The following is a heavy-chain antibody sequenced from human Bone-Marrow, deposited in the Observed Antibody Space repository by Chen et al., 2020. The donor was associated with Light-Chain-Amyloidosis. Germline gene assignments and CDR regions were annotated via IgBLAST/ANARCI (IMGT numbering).Heavy chain of an antibody. Sequence: EVQLEQSGPEVKKPGESLKLSCKGSGYTFPNYWIGWVRQMPGKGLEWMGVIYPDYSDARYSPSFEGQVTISADKSITTAYLQWRSLKASDTAMYYCARRRDGYNFDYWGQGTLVTVSS. J-gene: IGHJ4*02. CDR1: GYTFPNYW. V-gene: IGHV5-51*01. D-gene: IGHD5-12*01. CDR2: IYPDYSDA. CDR3: ARRRDGYNFDY.